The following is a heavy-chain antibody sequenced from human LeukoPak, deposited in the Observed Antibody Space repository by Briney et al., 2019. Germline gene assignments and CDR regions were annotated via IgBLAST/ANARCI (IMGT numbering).Heavy chain of an antibody. CDR2: ISSSSSYT. CDR1: GFTFSDYY. J-gene: IGHJ6*02. Sequence: PGGSLRLSCAASGFTFSDYYMSWIRQAPGKGLEWVSYISSSSSYTNYADSVKGRFTISRDNAKNSLYLQMNSLRAEDTAVYYCARDNYYSVMDVWGQGTTVTVSS. CDR3: ARDNYYSVMDV. V-gene: IGHV3-11*06.